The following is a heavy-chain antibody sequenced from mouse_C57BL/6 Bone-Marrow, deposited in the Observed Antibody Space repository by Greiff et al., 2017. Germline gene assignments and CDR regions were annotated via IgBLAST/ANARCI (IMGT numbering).Heavy chain of an antibody. CDR2: IDPSDSYT. V-gene: IGHV1-69*01. J-gene: IGHJ2*01. CDR1: GYTFTSYW. CDR3: ARSGKLRSFDY. D-gene: IGHD1-1*01. Sequence: VQLQQPGAELVMPGASVKLSCKASGYTFTSYWMHWVKQRPGQGLEWIGEIDPSDSYTNYNQKFKGKSTLTVDKSSSTAYMQLSSLTSEDSAVYYCARSGKLRSFDYWGQGTTLTVSS.